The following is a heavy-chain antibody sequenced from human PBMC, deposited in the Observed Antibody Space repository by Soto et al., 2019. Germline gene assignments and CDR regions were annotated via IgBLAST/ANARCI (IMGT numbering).Heavy chain of an antibody. CDR2: ISSTGSSI. Sequence: VQLVESGGGLVKPGGSLRLSCAASGLTFSDSYLNWIRHAPGKGLEWLAYISSTGSSIFYAGSVKGRFTISRDNAKNSLSLQMNSLRAEDTAMYYCARVRFGEWGYAMDVWGQGTTVTVSS. V-gene: IGHV3-11*01. J-gene: IGHJ6*02. D-gene: IGHD3-10*01. CDR1: GLTFSDSY. CDR3: ARVRFGEWGYAMDV.